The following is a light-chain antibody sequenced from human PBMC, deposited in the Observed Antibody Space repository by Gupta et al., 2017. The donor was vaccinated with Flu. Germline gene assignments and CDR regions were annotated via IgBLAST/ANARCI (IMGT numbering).Light chain of an antibody. Sequence: ITISCTGSNRDVGAYNFVAWYRQPPGEAPKVVIYEVSNRPSGVSTRFSGSKSGNTASLTISGLQAEDEGDYFCSSYTTSSTLDVFGTGTKVTVL. J-gene: IGLJ1*01. V-gene: IGLV2-14*01. CDR3: SSYTTSSTLDV. CDR2: EVS. CDR1: NRDVGAYNF.